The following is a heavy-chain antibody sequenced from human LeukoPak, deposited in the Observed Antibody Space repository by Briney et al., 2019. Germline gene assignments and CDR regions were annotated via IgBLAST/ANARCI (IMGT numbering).Heavy chain of an antibody. CDR3: ASGRYYGSGSQYNWFDP. J-gene: IGHJ5*02. CDR1: GASISAINYY. D-gene: IGHD3-10*01. V-gene: IGHV4-39*01. Sequence: PSETLSLTCTVSGASISAINYYWVWIRQPPGKGLEWIGSIDHSGITYYKRGLKSPVTISVDTSKNQFSLKLSSVTAADTAVYYCASGRYYGSGSQYNWFDPWGQGTLVTVTS. CDR2: IDHSGIT.